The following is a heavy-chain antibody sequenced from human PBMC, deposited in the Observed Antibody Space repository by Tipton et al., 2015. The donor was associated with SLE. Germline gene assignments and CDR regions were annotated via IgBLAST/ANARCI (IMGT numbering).Heavy chain of an antibody. V-gene: IGHV4-59*02. CDR3: ARDQVGVGDFDY. CDR2: IYNIGST. Sequence: TLSLTCSVSGGSVSGHYWSWIRQPPGKRLEWIGYIYNIGSTSSNPSLQSRVTISRDPSKNQFSLKLSSATAADTAVYYCARDQVGVGDFDYWGQGTLVTVSS. CDR1: GGSVSGHY. D-gene: IGHD3-16*01. J-gene: IGHJ4*02.